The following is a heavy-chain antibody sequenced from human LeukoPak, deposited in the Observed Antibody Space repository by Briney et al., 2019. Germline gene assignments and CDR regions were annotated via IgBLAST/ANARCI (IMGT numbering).Heavy chain of an antibody. D-gene: IGHD3-22*01. CDR2: MNPNSGNT. V-gene: IGHV1-8*01. Sequence: GASVEVYCKASGYTFTSYDINWVRQATGQGLEWMGWMNPNSGNTGYAQKFQGRVTMTRNTSISTAYVELSSLRSEDTAVYYCARGPYYYDSSGYCIDYWGQGTLVTVSS. CDR1: GYTFTSYD. J-gene: IGHJ4*02. CDR3: ARGPYYYDSSGYCIDY.